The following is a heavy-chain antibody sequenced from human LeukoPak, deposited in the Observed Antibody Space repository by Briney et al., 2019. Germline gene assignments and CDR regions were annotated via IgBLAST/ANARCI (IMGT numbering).Heavy chain of an antibody. Sequence: SETLSLTCTVSGGSISIYYWGWIRQPAGEGLEWIGRIHTSGSTNYNPSLKSRVSMSVDTSNNEFSLRLSSVTAADTAVYFCARSPVDGYFYMDVWGKGTTVTVSS. CDR1: GGSISIYY. CDR2: IHTSGST. CDR3: ARSPVDGYFYMDV. V-gene: IGHV4-4*07. D-gene: IGHD4-23*01. J-gene: IGHJ6*03.